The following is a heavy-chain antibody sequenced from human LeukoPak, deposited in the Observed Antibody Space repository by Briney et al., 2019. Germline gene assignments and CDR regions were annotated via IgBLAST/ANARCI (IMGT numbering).Heavy chain of an antibody. D-gene: IGHD3-10*01. CDR3: AKGIDYYDSGNFYYTDYLDY. Sequence: GGSLRLSCAASGFTFSSYAMSWVRQAPGKGLEWLAVSSYDGNNQYYADSVKGRFTISRDRDSSKNTLFLQMNSLRAEDTAIYYCAKGIDYYDSGNFYYTDYLDYWGQGTLVTVSS. V-gene: IGHV3-30*18. J-gene: IGHJ4*02. CDR1: GFTFSSYA. CDR2: SSYDGNNQ.